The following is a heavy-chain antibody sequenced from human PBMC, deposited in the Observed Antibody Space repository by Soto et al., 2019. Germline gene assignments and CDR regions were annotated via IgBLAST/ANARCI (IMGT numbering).Heavy chain of an antibody. D-gene: IGHD3-10*01. V-gene: IGHV1-8*02. CDR3: ARGFPGPVDH. Sequence: QVQLVQSGAEVRKPGASVKVSCKASGYTFTNFHFNWVRQATGQGIEWIGWMNPYSGATGYAQNFQGRVTMTRDTSITTAYMEMTSLTSDDTAVYYCARGFPGPVDHWGQGTPVTVSS. CDR2: MNPYSGAT. J-gene: IGHJ4*02. CDR1: GYTFTNFH.